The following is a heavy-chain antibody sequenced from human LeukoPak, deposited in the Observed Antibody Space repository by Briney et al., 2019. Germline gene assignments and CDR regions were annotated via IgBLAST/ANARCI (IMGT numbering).Heavy chain of an antibody. V-gene: IGHV3-48*03. D-gene: IGHD6-19*01. CDR2: ISSSGSTI. J-gene: IGHJ3*02. Sequence: PGESLRLSCAVSGFIFSTYEMNWVRQAPGKGLEWVSYISSSGSTIYYPDSVKGRFTISRDNAKNSLFLQMNSLRAEDTAVYYCARGYSSAWYCHNCFDIWGQGTMVTVSS. CDR3: ARGYSSAWYCHNCFDI. CDR1: GFIFSTYE.